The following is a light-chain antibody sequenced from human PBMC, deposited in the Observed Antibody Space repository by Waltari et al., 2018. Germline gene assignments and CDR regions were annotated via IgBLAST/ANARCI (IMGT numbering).Light chain of an antibody. J-gene: IGLJ2*01. Sequence: QSVLTQPPSVSAAPGQKVTISCSGSSSNLGNDYVSWYQQPPGTAPKLFIYENNKRPSGIPDRFSGSKSGTSATLGITGLQTGDEADYYCGTWDTSLSALIFGGGTKLTVL. CDR2: ENN. V-gene: IGLV1-51*02. CDR3: GTWDTSLSALI. CDR1: SSNLGNDY.